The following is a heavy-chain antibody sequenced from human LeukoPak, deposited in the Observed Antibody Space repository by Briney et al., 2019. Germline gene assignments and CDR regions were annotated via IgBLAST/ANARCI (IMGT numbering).Heavy chain of an antibody. CDR2: ISGSGGST. J-gene: IGHJ3*02. D-gene: IGHD2-21*01. Sequence: GGSLRLSCAASGFTFSSYAMSWVRQAPGKGLEWVSAISGSGGSTYYADSVKGRFAISRDNSKNTLYLQMNSLRAEDTAVYYCAKDQEPVAKPVSAFDIWGQGTMVTVSS. CDR3: AKDQEPVAKPVSAFDI. V-gene: IGHV3-23*01. CDR1: GFTFSSYA.